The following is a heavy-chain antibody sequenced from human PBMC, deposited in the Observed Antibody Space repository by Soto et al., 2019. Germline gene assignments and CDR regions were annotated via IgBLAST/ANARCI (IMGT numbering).Heavy chain of an antibody. J-gene: IGHJ4*02. CDR3: AKGGRQWLVTSDFNH. Sequence: VQLVESGGGVVQPGRSLRLSCAASGFTFSDYAMHWVRQAPGKGLEWVAVVSHDGRNTHYADSVKGRFTISRDSSKNTASLEMTSLGAEDTDVYYCAKGGRQWLVTSDFNHWGQGALVTVSS. V-gene: IGHV3-30*18. CDR1: GFTFSDYA. D-gene: IGHD6-19*01. CDR2: VSHDGRNT.